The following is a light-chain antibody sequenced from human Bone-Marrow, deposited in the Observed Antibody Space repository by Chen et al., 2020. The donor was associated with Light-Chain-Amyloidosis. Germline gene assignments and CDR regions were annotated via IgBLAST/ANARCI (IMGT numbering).Light chain of an antibody. V-gene: IGKV1-33*01. CDR2: DAS. CDR3: EQYDERPLA. CDR1: EDISIY. J-gene: IGKJ5*01. Sequence: DLQMTQSPSSLSASVGDRVTITCQASEDISIYLNWFQQKPGKAPNLLIYDASNVETGVPPRFGGRGAGTYVTLSSSSLQPEDNGTYYCEQYDERPLAFGQGTRLEI.